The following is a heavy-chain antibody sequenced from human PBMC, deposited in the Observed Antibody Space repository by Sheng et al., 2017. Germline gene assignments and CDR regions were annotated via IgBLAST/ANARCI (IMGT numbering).Heavy chain of an antibody. J-gene: IGHJ5*02. Sequence: QVQLQQWGAGLLKPSETLSLTCAVYGGSFSGYYWSWIRQPPGKGLEWIGEINHSGSTNYNPSLKSRVTISVDTSKNQFSLKLSSVTAADTAVYYCARAPFWGSYRYVFRWFDPWGQGTLVTVSS. CDR2: INHSGST. CDR1: GGSFSGYY. D-gene: IGHD3-16*02. CDR3: ARAPFWGSYRYVFRWFDP. V-gene: IGHV4-34*01.